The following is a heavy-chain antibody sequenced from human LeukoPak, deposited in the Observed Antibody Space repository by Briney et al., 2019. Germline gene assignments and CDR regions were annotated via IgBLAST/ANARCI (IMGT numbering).Heavy chain of an antibody. CDR3: AGSTTVIAAGGFDI. J-gene: IGHJ3*02. V-gene: IGHV4-59*08. Sequence: SETLSLTCTVSGGSMSSYYWSWIRQPPGKGLEWVGYIYYSGSTNYNPSLKSRVTISVDTSKNQFSLKLTSVIAADTAVYYCAGSTTVIAAGGFDIWGQGTMVTVSS. CDR1: GGSMSSYY. D-gene: IGHD4-17*01. CDR2: IYYSGST.